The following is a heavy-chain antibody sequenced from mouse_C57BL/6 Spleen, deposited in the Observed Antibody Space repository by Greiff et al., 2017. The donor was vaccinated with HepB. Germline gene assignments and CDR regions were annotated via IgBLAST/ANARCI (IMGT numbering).Heavy chain of an antibody. CDR2: INPNNGGT. J-gene: IGHJ1*03. Sequence: EVQLQQSGPELVKPGASVKMSCKASGYTFTDYNMHWVKQSHGKSLEWIGFINPNNGGTSYNQKFKGKATLTVNKSSSTAYMELRSLTSEDSAVYYCARHGSSFWYFDVWGTGTTVTVSS. CDR3: ARHGSSFWYFDV. V-gene: IGHV1-22*01. D-gene: IGHD1-1*01. CDR1: GYTFTDYN.